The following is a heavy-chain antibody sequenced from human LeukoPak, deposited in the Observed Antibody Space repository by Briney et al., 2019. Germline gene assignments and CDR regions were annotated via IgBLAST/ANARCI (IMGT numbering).Heavy chain of an antibody. J-gene: IGHJ5*02. D-gene: IGHD2-21*02. Sequence: GASVKVSCKASGGTFSSYAISWVRQAPGQGLEWMGGIIPIFGTANYAQKFQGRVTITTDESTSTAYMELSSLRSEDTVVYYCASAYCGGDCYSGGNWFDPWGQGTLVTVSS. CDR3: ASAYCGGDCYSGGNWFDP. V-gene: IGHV1-69*05. CDR1: GGTFSSYA. CDR2: IIPIFGTA.